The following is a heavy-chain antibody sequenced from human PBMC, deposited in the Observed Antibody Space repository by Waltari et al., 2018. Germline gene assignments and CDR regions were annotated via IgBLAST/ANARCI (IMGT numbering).Heavy chain of an antibody. D-gene: IGHD5-12*01. J-gene: IGHJ3*01. V-gene: IGHV4-39*01. CDR2: VSYSGTT. CDR3: ATYIGASVGTAALDV. Sequence: QLQLQESGPSLVRPSETLSLICRVSGVSITSNIHYWAWIRQSPGQGLEWIVTVSYSGTTYISPSLKSRVSVSRDTSKNQVSLILGSVTAADMAVYYCATYIGASVGTAALDVWGQGTMVTVSS. CDR1: GVSITSNIHY.